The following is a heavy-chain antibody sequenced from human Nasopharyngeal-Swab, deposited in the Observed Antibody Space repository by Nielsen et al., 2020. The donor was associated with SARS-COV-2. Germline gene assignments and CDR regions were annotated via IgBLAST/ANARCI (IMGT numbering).Heavy chain of an antibody. V-gene: IGHV3-21*01. Sequence: GESLKISCAASGFTFSSYSMNWVRQAPGKGLEWVSSISSSSSYIYYADSVKGRFTISRDNAKNSLYLQMNSLRADDTAVYYCTRYCSTTSCPRGFDYWGQGTLVTVSS. D-gene: IGHD2-2*01. J-gene: IGHJ4*02. CDR1: GFTFSSYS. CDR3: TRYCSTTSCPRGFDY. CDR2: ISSSSSYI.